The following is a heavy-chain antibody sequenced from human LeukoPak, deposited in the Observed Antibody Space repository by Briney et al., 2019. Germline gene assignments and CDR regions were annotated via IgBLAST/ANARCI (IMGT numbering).Heavy chain of an antibody. CDR3: ARSGDGTPYYYYYGMDV. Sequence: GGSLRLSCAASGFTFSSYSMNWVRQAPGKVLEWVSSISSSSSYIYYADSVKGRFTISRDNAKNSLYLQMNSLRAEDTAVYYCARSGDGTPYYYYYGMDVWGQGTTVTVSS. CDR2: ISSSSSYI. CDR1: GFTFSSYS. J-gene: IGHJ6*02. D-gene: IGHD1-1*01. V-gene: IGHV3-21*01.